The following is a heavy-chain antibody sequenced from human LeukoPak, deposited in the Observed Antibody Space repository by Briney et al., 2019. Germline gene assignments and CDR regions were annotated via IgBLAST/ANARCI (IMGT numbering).Heavy chain of an antibody. D-gene: IGHD3-10*01. CDR2: IYYSGST. V-gene: IGHV4-59*01. CDR1: GGSISSYY. J-gene: IGHJ5*02. CDR3: ARVLVPRFGEVPGAKTNWSDP. Sequence: SETLSLTCTVSGGSISSYYWSWIRQPPGKGLEWIGYIYYSGSTNYNPSLKSRVTISVDTSKNQFSLKLSSVTAAATAGYYCARVLVPRFGEVPGAKTNWSDPWGQAPLVTVPP.